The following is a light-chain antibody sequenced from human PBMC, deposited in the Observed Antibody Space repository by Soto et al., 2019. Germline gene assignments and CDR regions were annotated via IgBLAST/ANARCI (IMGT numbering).Light chain of an antibody. V-gene: IGKV3-20*01. Sequence: EIVMTQSPATLSVSPGERVTLSCRASQSVSSKLAWYQQKPGQAPRLLIYGISSRPTGIPDRFSGSGSGTDFTLTISRLEPEDFAVYYCEQYGSSPRTFGQGTKVDIK. CDR1: QSVSSK. J-gene: IGKJ1*01. CDR3: EQYGSSPRT. CDR2: GIS.